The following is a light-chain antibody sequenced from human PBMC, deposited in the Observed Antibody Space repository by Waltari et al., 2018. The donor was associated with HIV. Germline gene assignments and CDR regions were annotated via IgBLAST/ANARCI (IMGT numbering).Light chain of an antibody. CDR2: DVT. Sequence: QSALTQPASVSGSPGQSITISCPGTRSDVGGFNYVSWYQHHPGKAPKLMIYDVTSRPSGVSNRFSGSKSGNTASLTISGLQAEDEADYYCSSYTSSSTLVVFGGGTKLTVL. CDR1: RSDVGGFNY. V-gene: IGLV2-14*03. J-gene: IGLJ2*01. CDR3: SSYTSSSTLVV.